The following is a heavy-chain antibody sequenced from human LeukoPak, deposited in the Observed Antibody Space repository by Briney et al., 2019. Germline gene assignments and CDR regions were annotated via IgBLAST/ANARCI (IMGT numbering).Heavy chain of an antibody. CDR2: IYSGGST. CDR3: ARVRDYGWFDP. J-gene: IGHJ5*02. Sequence: GGSLRLSCAASGFTVSSNYMRWVRQPPGRGLEWVSVIYSGGSTYYADSVNDRFTISRDNSKHTLYLQKNSLRAEDTPVYYCARVRDYGWFDPWGQGTLVTVSS. V-gene: IGHV3-53*01. CDR1: GFTVSSNY. D-gene: IGHD3-16*01.